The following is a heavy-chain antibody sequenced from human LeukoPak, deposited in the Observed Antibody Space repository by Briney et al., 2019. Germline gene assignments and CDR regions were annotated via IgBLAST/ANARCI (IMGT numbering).Heavy chain of an antibody. CDR3: AREPYCSGGSCHSGWFDP. V-gene: IGHV3-30*03. CDR1: GFTFRNFD. D-gene: IGHD2-15*01. J-gene: IGHJ5*02. Sequence: GGSLRLSCEASGFTFRNFDMHWVRQAPGKGLEWVAAISRDGSEKYYADSVKGRFTISRDNAKNTLYLQMNSLRAEDTAVYYCAREPYCSGGSCHSGWFDPWGQGTLVTVS. CDR2: ISRDGSEK.